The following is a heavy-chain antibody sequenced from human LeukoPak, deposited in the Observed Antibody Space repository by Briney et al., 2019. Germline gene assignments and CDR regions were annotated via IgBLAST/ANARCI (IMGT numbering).Heavy chain of an antibody. V-gene: IGHV1-2*02. CDR2: INPNSGGT. D-gene: IGHD3-22*01. CDR1: GYTFTGYY. Sequence: ASVKVSCKASGYTFTGYYMHWVRQASGQGLEWMGWINPNSGGTNYAQKFQGRVTMTRDTSISTAYMELSRLRSDDTAVYYCARDLYYYDSSGYYFWGQGTLVTVSS. J-gene: IGHJ4*02. CDR3: ARDLYYYDSSGYYF.